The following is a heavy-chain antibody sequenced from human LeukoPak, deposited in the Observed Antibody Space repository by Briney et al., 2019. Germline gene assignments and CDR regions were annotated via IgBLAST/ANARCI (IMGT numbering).Heavy chain of an antibody. CDR2: IYYSGST. D-gene: IGHD4-11*01. CDR3: ATSTKVVRPDSWDS. V-gene: IGHV4-39*01. CDR1: GGSISSSSYY. J-gene: IGHJ4*02. Sequence: SETLSLTCTVSGGSISSSSYYWGWIRQPPGKGLEWIGSIYYSGSTYYNPSLKSRVTISVDTSKNQFSLKLSSVTAADTSIYFCATSTKVVRPDSWDSWGQGTLVTVSS.